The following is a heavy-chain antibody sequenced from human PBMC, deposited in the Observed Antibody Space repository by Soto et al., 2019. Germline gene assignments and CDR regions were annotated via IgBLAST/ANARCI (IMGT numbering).Heavy chain of an antibody. CDR2: ISSTGSFI. CDR3: ARLSRANYDFWSGDYYFDS. V-gene: IGHV3-21*01. CDR1: GFSFSTSI. Sequence: GGSLRLSCAASGFSFSTSIMYWVRQAPGKGPEWVSSISSTGSFIYYADSLKGRFTISRDNADNSLFLQMNNLRAEDTAVYYCARLSRANYDFWSGDYYFDSWGQGTLVTAPQ. D-gene: IGHD3-3*01. J-gene: IGHJ4*02.